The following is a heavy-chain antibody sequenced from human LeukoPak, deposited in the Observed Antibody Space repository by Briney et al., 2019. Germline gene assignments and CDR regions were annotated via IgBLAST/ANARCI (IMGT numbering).Heavy chain of an antibody. Sequence: PSETLSLTCTVSGGSISSGGYYWSWIRQHPGKGLEWIGYIYYSGSTYYNPSLKSRVTISVDTSKNQFSLKLSSVTAADTAVYYCARDYHGGNTYWYFDLWGRGTLVTVSS. CDR2: IYYSGST. CDR1: GGSISSGGYY. CDR3: ARDYHGGNTYWYFDL. J-gene: IGHJ2*01. D-gene: IGHD4-23*01. V-gene: IGHV4-31*03.